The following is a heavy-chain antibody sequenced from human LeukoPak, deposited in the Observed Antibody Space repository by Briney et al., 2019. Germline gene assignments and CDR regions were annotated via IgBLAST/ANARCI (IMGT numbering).Heavy chain of an antibody. CDR2: VASDGSYK. Sequence: PGGSLRLSCAASGFTFSSYSFHWVRQAPGKGLEWVAHVASDGSYKWYADSVKGRFTISRDNSKNTLYLQMNSLRAEDTAVYYCAKAQEPYDSSGYYYGYWGQGTLVTVSS. D-gene: IGHD3-22*01. CDR3: AKAQEPYDSSGYYYGY. V-gene: IGHV3-30*04. CDR1: GFTFSSYS. J-gene: IGHJ4*02.